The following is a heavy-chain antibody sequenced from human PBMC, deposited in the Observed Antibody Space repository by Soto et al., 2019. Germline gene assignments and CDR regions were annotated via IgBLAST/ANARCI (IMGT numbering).Heavy chain of an antibody. V-gene: IGHV2-5*02. Sequence: SGPTLVNPTQTLTLTCTFSGFSLSTSGVGVGWIRQPPGKALEWLALIYWDDDKRNSPSLKSRLTITKDTSKNQVVLTMTNMDPVDTSIYYCAHDDCTGSSCQIDYWGQGTLVTVSS. D-gene: IGHD2-15*01. CDR3: AHDDCTGSSCQIDY. CDR1: GFSLSTSGVG. CDR2: IYWDDDK. J-gene: IGHJ4*02.